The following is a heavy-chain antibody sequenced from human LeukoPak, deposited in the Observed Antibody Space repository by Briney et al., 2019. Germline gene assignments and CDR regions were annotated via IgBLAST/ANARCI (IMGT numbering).Heavy chain of an antibody. D-gene: IGHD6-13*01. CDR1: GFTFSSYA. J-gene: IGHJ4*02. V-gene: IGHV3-30-3*01. CDR2: ISYDGSSK. CDR3: ARPIAAAGLDY. Sequence: GGSLRLSCSASGFTFSSYAMHWVRQAPGKGLEWVAVISYDGSSKYYADSVKGRFTISRDNSKNTLYLQMNSLRAEDTAVYYCARPIAAAGLDYWGRGTLVTVSS.